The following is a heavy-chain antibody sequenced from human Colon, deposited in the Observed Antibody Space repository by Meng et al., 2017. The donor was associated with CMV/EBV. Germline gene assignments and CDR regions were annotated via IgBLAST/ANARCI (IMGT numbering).Heavy chain of an antibody. CDR1: FNSYG. CDR3: ARASYEFITFARGITPGDY. Sequence: FNSYGVSWVRQAPGQGPGWVAWISIHTGETNYAQKFQGGLTITTDSSANTTYMELRSLRSDDTAVYYCARASYEFITFARGITPGDYWGQGTLVTVSS. D-gene: IGHD3-10*01. V-gene: IGHV1-18*01. CDR2: ISIHTGET. J-gene: IGHJ4*02.